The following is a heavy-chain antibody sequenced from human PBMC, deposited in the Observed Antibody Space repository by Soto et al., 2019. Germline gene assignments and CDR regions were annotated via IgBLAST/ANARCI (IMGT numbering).Heavy chain of an antibody. CDR2: IYWDNDK. Sequence: QITLKESGPTLVKPTETLTLTCTFSGFSLSSGVGVGWVRQPPGKALEWLAVIYWDNDKRSSPSLKSRLTITXDXSXXQLFLTMTNMDPVDTATYYCSYRRWLARGRGWFDPWGPGTLVTVSS. D-gene: IGHD6-19*01. CDR3: SYRRWLARGRGWFDP. J-gene: IGHJ5*02. CDR1: GFSLSSGVG. V-gene: IGHV2-5*02.